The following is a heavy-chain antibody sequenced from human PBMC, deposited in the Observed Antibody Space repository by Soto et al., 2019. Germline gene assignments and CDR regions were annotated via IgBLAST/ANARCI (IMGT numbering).Heavy chain of an antibody. Sequence: QMEQSGAEVRMPGSSVKVSCKPSGGSLTSYPMAWVRQAPGQGFEWMGGIIPIHGTTEYAQKFQGRVTITADESTNRATLELTGLTSEDTAVYYCARGWGLVSWGQGTLVTVSS. D-gene: IGHD3-16*01. CDR2: IIPIHGTT. V-gene: IGHV1-69*01. CDR1: GGSLTSYP. J-gene: IGHJ4*02. CDR3: ARGWGLVS.